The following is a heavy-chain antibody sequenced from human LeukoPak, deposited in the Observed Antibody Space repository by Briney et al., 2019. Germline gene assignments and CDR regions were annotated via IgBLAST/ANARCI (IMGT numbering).Heavy chain of an antibody. Sequence: GRSLRLSCAAFGFTFSSYWMHWVRQAPGKGLVWVSRINSDGSSTSYADSVKGRFTISRDNAKNTLYLQMNSLRAEDTAVYYCAREMLEYSSSWYEVNWFDPWGQGTLVTVSS. CDR1: GFTFSSYW. CDR2: INSDGSST. J-gene: IGHJ5*02. D-gene: IGHD6-13*01. V-gene: IGHV3-74*01. CDR3: AREMLEYSSSWYEVNWFDP.